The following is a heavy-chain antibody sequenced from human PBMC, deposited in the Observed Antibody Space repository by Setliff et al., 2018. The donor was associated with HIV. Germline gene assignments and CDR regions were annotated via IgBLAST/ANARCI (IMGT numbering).Heavy chain of an antibody. J-gene: IGHJ4*02. V-gene: IGHV4-34*09. D-gene: IGHD3-9*01. CDR3: AGVSNILTGPLYFDY. CDR1: GGSISSYY. Sequence: SETLSLTCTVSGGSISSYYWSWIRQPPGKGLEWIGEINHSGSTTYNPSLKSRVTISVDTSKNQFSLKLSSVTAADTAVYYCAGVSNILTGPLYFDYWGQGTQVTVSS. CDR2: INHSGST.